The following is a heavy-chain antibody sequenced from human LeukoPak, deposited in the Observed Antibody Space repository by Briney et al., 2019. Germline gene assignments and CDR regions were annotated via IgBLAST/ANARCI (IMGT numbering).Heavy chain of an antibody. V-gene: IGHV1-8*01. CDR3: ATTLRNNPP. D-gene: IGHD1-14*01. J-gene: IGHJ5*02. CDR2: INPNTGLT. CDR1: GYSFTGYD. Sequence: ASVKVSCKASGYSFTGYDINWVRQATGQGLEWIGYINPNTGLTEYAQKFQGRVSLTRDTSISTAYMELNSLISEDTAVYYCATTLRNNPPWGQGTLVTVSS.